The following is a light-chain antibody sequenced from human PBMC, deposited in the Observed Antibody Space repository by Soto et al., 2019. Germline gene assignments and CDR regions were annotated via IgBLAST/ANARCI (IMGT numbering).Light chain of an antibody. J-gene: IGLJ2*01. V-gene: IGLV3-1*01. CDR1: KLGDKY. Sequence: SSELTQPPSVSVSPGQTASITCSGEKLGDKYTCWYQQKPGQSPVLVIYQHSQRPSGIPERFSGSNSGNTATLTISGTQAMDEADYYCQAWDSSTDVVVGGGTKLTVL. CDR2: QHS. CDR3: QAWDSSTDVV.